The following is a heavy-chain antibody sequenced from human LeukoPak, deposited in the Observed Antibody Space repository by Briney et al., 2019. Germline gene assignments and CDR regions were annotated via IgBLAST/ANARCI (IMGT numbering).Heavy chain of an antibody. CDR2: IYDSGNT. CDR3: ARKDITVAAFDY. CDR1: GASISSSNW. J-gene: IGHJ4*02. Sequence: PSETLSLTCAVSGASISSSNWWNWVRQPPGKGVEWIGEIYDSGNTNYNPSLKSRVTISVDKSKNQFSLKLSSVTAADTAMYYCARKDITVAAFDYWGQGTLVTVSS. D-gene: IGHD6-19*01. V-gene: IGHV4-4*02.